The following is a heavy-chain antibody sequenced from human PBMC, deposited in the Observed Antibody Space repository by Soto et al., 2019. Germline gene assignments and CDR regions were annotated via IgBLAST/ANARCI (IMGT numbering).Heavy chain of an antibody. D-gene: IGHD3-10*01. J-gene: IGHJ6*02. V-gene: IGHV1-69*13. CDR1: GGTFSSYA. CDR3: AEIWFGDEDYYYYGMDV. Sequence: SVKVSCKASGGTFSSYAISWVRQAPGQGLEWMGGIIPIFGTANYAQKFQGRVTITADESTSTAYMELSSLRSEDTAVYYCAEIWFGDEDYYYYGMDVWGQGTTVTVPS. CDR2: IIPIFGTA.